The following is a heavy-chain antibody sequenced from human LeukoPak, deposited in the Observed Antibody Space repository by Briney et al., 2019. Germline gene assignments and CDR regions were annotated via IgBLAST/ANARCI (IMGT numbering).Heavy chain of an antibody. D-gene: IGHD2-8*01. Sequence: GGSLRLSCAASGFTFSSYSMNWVRQAPGKGLEWVSSISSSSSYIYYADSVKGRFTISRDNAKNSLYLQMNSLRAEDTAVYYCARDPSGSYCTNGVCSFGFDIWGQGTMVTVSS. J-gene: IGHJ3*02. CDR1: GFTFSSYS. CDR3: ARDPSGSYCTNGVCSFGFDI. V-gene: IGHV3-21*01. CDR2: ISSSSSYI.